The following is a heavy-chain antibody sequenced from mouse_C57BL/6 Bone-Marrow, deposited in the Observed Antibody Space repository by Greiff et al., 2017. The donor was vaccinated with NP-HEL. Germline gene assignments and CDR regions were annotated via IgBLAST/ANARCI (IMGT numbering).Heavy chain of an antibody. J-gene: IGHJ3*01. V-gene: IGHV1-50*01. CDR3: ARKAYYGRSYEFAY. CDR1: GYTFTTYW. Sequence: VQLQQPGAELVKPGASVKLSCKASGYTFTTYWMQWVKQRPGQGLEWIGEIDPSDSYTNYNQKFKGKATLTVDTSSSTAYMQLSSLTSEESAVYYCARKAYYGRSYEFAYWGQGTLVTVSA. D-gene: IGHD1-1*01. CDR2: IDPSDSYT.